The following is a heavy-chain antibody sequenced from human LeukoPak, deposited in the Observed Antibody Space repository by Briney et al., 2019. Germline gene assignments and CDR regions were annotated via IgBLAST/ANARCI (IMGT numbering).Heavy chain of an antibody. CDR3: AKDRRAGSYDY. Sequence: PGGSLRLSCAASGFTFSSYAMNWVRQAPGKGLKWVSSITTTSGYIYYADSVKGRFTISRDNAKNSLYLQMNSLRAEDTAVYYCAKDRRAGSYDYWGQGTLVTVSS. V-gene: IGHV3-21*04. D-gene: IGHD3-10*01. J-gene: IGHJ4*02. CDR2: ITTTSGYI. CDR1: GFTFSSYA.